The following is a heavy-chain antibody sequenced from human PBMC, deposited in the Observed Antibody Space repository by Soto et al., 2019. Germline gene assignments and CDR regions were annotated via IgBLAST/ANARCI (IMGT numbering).Heavy chain of an antibody. CDR2: VSGSGGST. J-gene: IGHJ6*02. D-gene: IGHD2-15*01. Sequence: EVQLLESGGGFVQPGGSLRLSCAASAFTFSTYAMTWVRQAPGKGLEWVSSVSGSGGSTYYADSVKGRFTISSDNAKNTLYLHMNSLRAEATAVYFCANSSATCSVISCLRPFALDVWGQGTTVTVSS. CDR1: AFTFSTYA. CDR3: ANSSATCSVISCLRPFALDV. V-gene: IGHV3-23*01.